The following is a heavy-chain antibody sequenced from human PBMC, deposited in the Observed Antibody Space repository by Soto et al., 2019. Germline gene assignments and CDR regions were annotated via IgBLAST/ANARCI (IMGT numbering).Heavy chain of an antibody. CDR1: GASLSRYY. CDR3: VRDGTKNLRDRFEP. Sequence: SETLSLTCQVSGASLSRYYWSWIRQPPGKGLEWIGRIYATGDTDYNPSLKSRISMSVDMSKKQFSLTLRSVTAADTAIYYCVRDGTKNLRDRFEPWGRGILVTVSS. D-gene: IGHD1-26*01. V-gene: IGHV4-4*07. CDR2: IYATGDT. J-gene: IGHJ5*02.